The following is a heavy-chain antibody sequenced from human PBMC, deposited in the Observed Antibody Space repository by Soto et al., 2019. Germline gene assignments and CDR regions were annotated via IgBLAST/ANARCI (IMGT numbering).Heavy chain of an antibody. V-gene: IGHV3-23*01. Sequence: GGSLRLSCAASGFTFSSYAMSWVRQAPGKGLEWVSGISVTGTGTYYADSVKGRFIISRDRSKNTFYLQMNSLRAEDTAVYYCAKNSGSFTFFDYWGQGILVTVSS. CDR3: AKNSGSFTFFDY. D-gene: IGHD6-13*01. CDR1: GFTFSSYA. CDR2: ISVTGTGT. J-gene: IGHJ4*02.